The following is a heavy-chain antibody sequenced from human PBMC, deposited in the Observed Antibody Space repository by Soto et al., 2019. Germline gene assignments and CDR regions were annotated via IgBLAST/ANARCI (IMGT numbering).Heavy chain of an antibody. Sequence: PSETLSLTCTVSGGSISSYYWSWIRQPPGKGLEWIGYIYYSGSTNYNPSLKSRVTISVDTSKNQFSLKLSSVTAADTAVYYCARDSPYDSSGYYYVNYYYGMHVWGQGTTVTVSS. D-gene: IGHD3-22*01. CDR1: GGSISSYY. CDR2: IYYSGST. J-gene: IGHJ6*02. CDR3: ARDSPYDSSGYYYVNYYYGMHV. V-gene: IGHV4-59*01.